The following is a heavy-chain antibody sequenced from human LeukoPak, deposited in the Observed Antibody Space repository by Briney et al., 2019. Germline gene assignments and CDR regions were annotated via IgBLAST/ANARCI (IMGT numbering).Heavy chain of an antibody. CDR2: ISDSGNT. D-gene: IGHD3-10*01. V-gene: IGHV3-23*01. J-gene: IGHJ4*02. Sequence: GGSLRLSCAASGFTLSSYAMSWVRQAPGKGLEWVSAISDSGNTYHADSVKGRFSISRDDSKNTLYVQMNSLRAEDTAVYYCARALIRGVLPFWGQGTLVTVSS. CDR3: ARALIRGVLPF. CDR1: GFTLSSYA.